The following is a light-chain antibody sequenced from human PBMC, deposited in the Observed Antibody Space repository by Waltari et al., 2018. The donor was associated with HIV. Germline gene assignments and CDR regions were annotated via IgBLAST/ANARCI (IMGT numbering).Light chain of an antibody. J-gene: IGLJ2*01. CDR2: EVS. CDR3: SSYTSSSTLV. V-gene: IGLV2-14*01. Sequence: QSALTQPASVSWSPGQSITISCTGTSSDVGGYNYASWYQQHPGKAPKLMIYEVSNRPSGVSNRFSGSKSGNTASLTISGLQAEDEADYYCSSYTSSSTLVFGGGTKLTVL. CDR1: SSDVGGYNY.